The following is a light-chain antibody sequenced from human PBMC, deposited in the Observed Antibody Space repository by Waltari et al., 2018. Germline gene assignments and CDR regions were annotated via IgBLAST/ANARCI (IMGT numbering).Light chain of an antibody. CDR2: YDD. V-gene: IGLV1-36*01. Sequence: QSVVTQPPSVAEAPRQRVTISCSGSHSNIGNNPVNWYQQLPGRAPKLLIYYDDLLPSGVSDRFSGSKSGTSASLAISGLQSEDEADYFCAVWDDSLNGVVFGGGTKLNVL. CDR1: HSNIGNNP. J-gene: IGLJ3*02. CDR3: AVWDDSLNGVV.